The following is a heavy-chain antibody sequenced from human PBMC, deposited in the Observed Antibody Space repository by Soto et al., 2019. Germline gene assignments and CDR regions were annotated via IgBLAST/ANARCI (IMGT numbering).Heavy chain of an antibody. J-gene: IGHJ4*02. CDR1: GGSIRSYY. CDR2: IYYSGST. D-gene: IGHD3-10*01. Sequence: SETLSLTCTVSGGSIRSYYWSWIRQHPGKGLEWIGYIYYSGSTYYNPSLKSRVTISVDTSKNQFSLKLSSVTAADTAVYYCARDKYYGSGSYCFDYWGQGTLVTSPQ. CDR3: ARDKYYGSGSYCFDY. V-gene: IGHV4-31*03.